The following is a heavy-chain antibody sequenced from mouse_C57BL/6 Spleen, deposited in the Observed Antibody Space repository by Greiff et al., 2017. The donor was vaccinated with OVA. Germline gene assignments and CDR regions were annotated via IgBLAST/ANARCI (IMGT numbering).Heavy chain of an antibody. CDR2: INYDGSST. J-gene: IGHJ4*01. CDR3: AREGFFYAMDY. V-gene: IGHV5-16*01. D-gene: IGHD3-2*02. Sequence: EVKVVESEGGLVQPGSSMKLSCTASGFTFSDYYMAWVRQVPEKGLEWVANINYDGSSTYYLDSLKSRFIISRDNAKNILYLQMSSLKSEDTATYYCAREGFFYAMDYWGQGTSVTVSS. CDR1: GFTFSDYY.